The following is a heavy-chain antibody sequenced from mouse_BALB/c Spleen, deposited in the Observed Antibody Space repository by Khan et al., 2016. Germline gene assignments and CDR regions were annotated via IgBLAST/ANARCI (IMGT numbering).Heavy chain of an antibody. D-gene: IGHD1-1*01. Sequence: VQLQESGAELARPGASVKLSCKASGYTFTSYWMQWVKQRPGQGLEWIGAIYPGDGDTRYTQKLKGKATLTADKSSSTAYMQLSSLASEDSAVYYGASYYGSSYDYFDYWGKGTTLTVSS. CDR2: IYPGDGDT. CDR3: ASYYGSSYDYFDY. V-gene: IGHV1-87*01. J-gene: IGHJ2*01. CDR1: GYTFTSYW.